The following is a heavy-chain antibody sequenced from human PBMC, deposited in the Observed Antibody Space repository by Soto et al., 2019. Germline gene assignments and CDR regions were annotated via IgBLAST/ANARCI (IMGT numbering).Heavy chain of an antibody. CDR1: GFTFSTSA. D-gene: IGHD6-13*01. V-gene: IGHV3-73*02. Sequence: EVQLVESGGGLVQPGGSLKLSCAASGFTFSTSAMHWVRQVSGKGLEWVGRIKSEASNYATAYAASVQGRFTISRDNSKNTAYLQMNSLKPEDTAVYYCTMLAYSDTWYGMDVWGQGTTVTVSS. CDR2: IKSEASNYAT. CDR3: TMLAYSDTWYGMDV. J-gene: IGHJ6*02.